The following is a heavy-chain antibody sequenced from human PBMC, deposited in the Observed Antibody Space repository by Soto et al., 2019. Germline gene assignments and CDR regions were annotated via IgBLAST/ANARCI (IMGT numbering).Heavy chain of an antibody. D-gene: IGHD3-22*01. J-gene: IGHJ2*01. Sequence: QVQLQESGPGLVKPSQTLSLTCTVSGGSISSGGYYWSWIRQHPGKGLEWIGYIYYSGSTYYNPSLKSRVTISVDTSKNQFSLKLSSVTAVDTAVYYCARGGGNSGYPGLDLWGRGTLVTVSS. CDR3: ARGGGNSGYPGLDL. V-gene: IGHV4-31*03. CDR2: IYYSGST. CDR1: GGSISSGGYY.